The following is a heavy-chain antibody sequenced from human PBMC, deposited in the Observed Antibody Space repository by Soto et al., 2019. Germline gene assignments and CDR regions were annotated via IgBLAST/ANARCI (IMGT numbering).Heavy chain of an antibody. CDR1: GFTFSSYS. V-gene: IGHV3-48*01. D-gene: IGHD3-16*02. CDR2: ISSSSSTI. J-gene: IGHJ6*03. CDR3: AILGELSSPGYYMDV. Sequence: GGSLRLSCAASGFTFSSYSMNWVRQAPGKGLEWVSYISSSSSTIYYADSVKGRFTISRDNAKNSLYLQMNSLRAEDTAVYYCAILGELSSPGYYMDVWGKGTTVTVSS.